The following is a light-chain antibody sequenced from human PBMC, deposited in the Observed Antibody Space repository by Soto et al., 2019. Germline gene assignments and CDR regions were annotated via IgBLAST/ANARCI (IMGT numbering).Light chain of an antibody. Sequence: QSVLTQPPTLSEAPRQRVTISCSGSSSNIGNNVVNWYQQLPGKAPKLLIYYNDLLPSGVSDRFSGSGSGTSGSLAISGLRAEDEADYDCAAWDDSLNGWVFGGGTKLTVL. CDR1: SSNIGNNV. V-gene: IGLV1-36*01. J-gene: IGLJ3*02. CDR3: AAWDDSLNGWV. CDR2: YND.